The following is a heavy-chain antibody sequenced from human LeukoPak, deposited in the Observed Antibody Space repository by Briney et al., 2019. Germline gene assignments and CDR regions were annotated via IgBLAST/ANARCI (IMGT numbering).Heavy chain of an antibody. CDR1: GFTFSGYA. Sequence: GGSLRLSCAASGFTFSGYAMSWVRQAPGKGLEWVSAISGSGGSTSYADSVKGRFTISRDNSKNKLYLQMNSLRAEDTAVYYCAKDSGYCSSTSCYAGDYWGQGTLVTVSS. J-gene: IGHJ4*02. D-gene: IGHD2-2*01. CDR3: AKDSGYCSSTSCYAGDY. V-gene: IGHV3-23*01. CDR2: ISGSGGST.